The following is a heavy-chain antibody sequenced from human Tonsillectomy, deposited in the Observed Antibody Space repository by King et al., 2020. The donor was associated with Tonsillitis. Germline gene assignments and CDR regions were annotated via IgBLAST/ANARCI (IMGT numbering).Heavy chain of an antibody. CDR3: ARDLRGDDYGDYILAY. J-gene: IGHJ4*02. V-gene: IGHV3-7*03. D-gene: IGHD4-17*01. CDR1: GFTFSSYW. Sequence: VQLVESGGGLVQPGRSLRLSCAASGFTFSSYWMSWVRQAPGKGLEWVANIKQDGSKKFYVDSVKGRFTISRDNAKNSLYLQMNSLRAEDTAVYYCARDLRGDDYGDYILAYWGQGTLVTVSS. CDR2: IKQDGSKK.